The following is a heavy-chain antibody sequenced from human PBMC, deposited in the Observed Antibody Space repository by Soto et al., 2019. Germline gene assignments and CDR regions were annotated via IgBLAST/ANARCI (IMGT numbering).Heavy chain of an antibody. V-gene: IGHV1-69*02. Sequence: QVQLVQSGAEVKKPGSSVKVSCKASGGTFSSYTIGWVRQAPGQGHEWMGRIIPILGIANYAQKFQGRVTITADKSTSTAYMELSSLRSEDTAVYYCARGLHYDSISLDDYWGQGTLVTVSS. J-gene: IGHJ4*02. D-gene: IGHD3-22*01. CDR3: ARGLHYDSISLDDY. CDR1: GGTFSSYT. CDR2: IIPILGIA.